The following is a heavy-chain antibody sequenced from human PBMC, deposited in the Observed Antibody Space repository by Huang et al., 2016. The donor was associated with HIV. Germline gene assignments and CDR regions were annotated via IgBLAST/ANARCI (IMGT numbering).Heavy chain of an antibody. V-gene: IGHV4-34*02. D-gene: IGHD3-22*01. CDR3: ARMFKYDSGGYWGNDAFDI. J-gene: IGHJ3*02. Sequence: QVQLQQWGAELLKPSETLSLTCAVSGGSFSGHYWTWIRQPPGRGLEWIGEISDSGSTTYTPSLKSRGTISGDTSQSQFSLKLNSVTAADTAIYYCARMFKYDSGGYWGNDAFDIWGQGTMVTVSS. CDR1: GGSFSGHY. CDR2: ISDSGST.